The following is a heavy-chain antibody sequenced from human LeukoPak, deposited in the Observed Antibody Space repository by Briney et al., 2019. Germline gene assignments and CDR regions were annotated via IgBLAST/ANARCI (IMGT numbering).Heavy chain of an antibody. Sequence: ASVKVSCKASGYTFTDYYIQWVRQAPGQGLEWMGWINPESGGTNYAQKFQGRVTMTRDTSISTAYMELSRLTSDDTAVYYCANWGGYGSGSYFDYLGQGTLVTVSS. CDR1: GYTFTDYY. V-gene: IGHV1-2*02. J-gene: IGHJ4*02. D-gene: IGHD3-10*01. CDR3: ANWGGYGSGSYFDY. CDR2: INPESGGT.